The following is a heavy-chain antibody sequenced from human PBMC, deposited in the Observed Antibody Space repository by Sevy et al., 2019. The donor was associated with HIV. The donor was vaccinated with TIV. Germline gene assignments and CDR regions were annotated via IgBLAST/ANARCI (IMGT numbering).Heavy chain of an antibody. J-gene: IGHJ4*02. CDR1: GFTFSSYS. CDR3: ARDNRREGIAAPDY. Sequence: GGSLRLSCAASGFTFSSYSMIWVRQAPGKGLEWVSYISSSSSTIYYADSVKGRFTISRDNAKNSLYLQMNSLRDEDTAVYYCARDNRREGIAAPDYWGQRTLVTVSS. D-gene: IGHD6-13*01. CDR2: ISSSSSTI. V-gene: IGHV3-48*02.